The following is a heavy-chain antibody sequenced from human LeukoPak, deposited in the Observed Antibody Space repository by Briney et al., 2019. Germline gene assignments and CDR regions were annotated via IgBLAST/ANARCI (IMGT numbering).Heavy chain of an antibody. D-gene: IGHD3-9*01. Sequence: PGGSLRLACAASGFTCSSYAMSWVRQAPGKGLEWVSAISGSGGSTYYADSVKGRFTISRDNSKNTLYLQMNSLRAEDTAVYYCAKGPPYGNFDWAAFDIWGQGTMVTVSS. CDR1: GFTCSSYA. V-gene: IGHV3-23*01. J-gene: IGHJ3*02. CDR3: AKGPPYGNFDWAAFDI. CDR2: ISGSGGST.